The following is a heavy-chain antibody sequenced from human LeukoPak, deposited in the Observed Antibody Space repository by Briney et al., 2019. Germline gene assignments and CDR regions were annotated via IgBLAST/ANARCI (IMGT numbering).Heavy chain of an antibody. J-gene: IGHJ4*02. CDR2: IYYSGST. D-gene: IGHD1-7*01. CDR1: GGSIRNYY. Sequence: SETLSLTCTVSGGSIRNYYWSWIRQPPGKGLEWIGYIYYSGSTNYNPSLKSRVTISVDTSKNQFSLKLSSVTAADTAVYYCARRELITGTTDYWGQGILVTVSS. V-gene: IGHV4-59*13. CDR3: ARRELITGTTDY.